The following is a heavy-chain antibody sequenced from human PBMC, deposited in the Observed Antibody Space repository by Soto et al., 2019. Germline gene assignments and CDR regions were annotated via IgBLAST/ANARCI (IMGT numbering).Heavy chain of an antibody. CDR2: IDPDGTTT. CDR1: GFDCSYYW. Sequence: GALRRYCALSGFDCSYYWIQWFRQSPGKGLEWVSRIDPDGTTTNYADSVKGRFSVSRDNAKKTIYLQMNSLTADDTALYYCARGPRPSSAGSGAYWGQGTLVTVSS. D-gene: IGHD3-10*01. V-gene: IGHV3-74*01. CDR3: ARGPRPSSAGSGAY. J-gene: IGHJ1*01.